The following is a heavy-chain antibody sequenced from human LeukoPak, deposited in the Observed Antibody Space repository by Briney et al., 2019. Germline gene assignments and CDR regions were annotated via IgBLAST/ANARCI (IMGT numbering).Heavy chain of an antibody. CDR3: ARDRWGASGEFDY. D-gene: IGHD3-10*01. J-gene: IGHJ4*02. CDR2: IYYSGST. Sequence: SETLSLTCTVSGGSISSYYWSWIRQPPGKGLEWIGYIYYSGSTNYNPSLKSRVTISVDTSKNQFSLKLSSVTAADTAVYYCARDRWGASGEFDYRGQGTLVTVSS. V-gene: IGHV4-59*12. CDR1: GGSISSYY.